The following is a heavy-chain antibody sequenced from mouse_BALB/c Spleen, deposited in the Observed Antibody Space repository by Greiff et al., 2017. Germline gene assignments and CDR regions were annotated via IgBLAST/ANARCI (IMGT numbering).Heavy chain of an antibody. CDR1: GFSLTDYG. J-gene: IGHJ2*01. V-gene: IGHV2-6-5*01. D-gene: IGHD1-1*01. Sequence: VKLMESGPGLVAPSQSLSITCTVSGFSLTDYGVSWIRQPPGKGLEWLGVIWGGGSTYYNSALKSRLSISKDNSKSQVFLKMNSLQTDDTAMYYCASNYYGSSGFDYWGQGTTLTVSS. CDR3: ASNYYGSSGFDY. CDR2: IWGGGST.